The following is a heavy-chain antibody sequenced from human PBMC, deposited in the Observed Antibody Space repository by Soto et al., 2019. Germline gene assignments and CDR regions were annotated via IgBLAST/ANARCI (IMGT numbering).Heavy chain of an antibody. CDR3: ARHEGGRCSSTSCYEGYYYYYYMDV. D-gene: IGHD2-2*01. Sequence: EVQLLESGGGLVQPGGSLRLSCAASGFTFSSYAMSWVCQAPGKGLEWVSAISGSGGSTYYADSVKGRFTISRDNSKNTLYLQMNSLRAEDTAVYYCARHEGGRCSSTSCYEGYYYYYYMDVWGKGTTVTVSS. J-gene: IGHJ6*03. CDR2: ISGSGGST. CDR1: GFTFSSYA. V-gene: IGHV3-23*01.